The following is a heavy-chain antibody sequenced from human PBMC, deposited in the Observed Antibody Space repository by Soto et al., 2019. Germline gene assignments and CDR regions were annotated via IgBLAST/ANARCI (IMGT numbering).Heavy chain of an antibody. Sequence: GGSLRLSCAASGFTFSNAWMNWVRQAPGKGLEWVGRIKSKTDGGTTDYAAPVKGRFTISRDDSKKTLYLQMNSLKTEDTAVYYCTTTYYYDSSGSYGMDVWGQGTTVTVSS. CDR1: GFTFSNAW. J-gene: IGHJ6*02. V-gene: IGHV3-15*07. CDR2: IKSKTDGGTT. D-gene: IGHD3-22*01. CDR3: TTTYYYDSSGSYGMDV.